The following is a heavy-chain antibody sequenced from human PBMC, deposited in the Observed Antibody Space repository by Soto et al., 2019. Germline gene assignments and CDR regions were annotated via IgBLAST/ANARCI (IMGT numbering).Heavy chain of an antibody. Sequence: GGSLRLSCAASGFTFSSYWMSWVRQAPGKGLEWVANIKQDGSEKYYVDSVKGRFTISRDNAKNSLYLQMNSLRAEDTAVYYCARGVYDFWSGIGGMDVWGQGTTVTVS. CDR1: GFTFSSYW. D-gene: IGHD3-3*01. CDR2: IKQDGSEK. J-gene: IGHJ6*02. V-gene: IGHV3-7*01. CDR3: ARGVYDFWSGIGGMDV.